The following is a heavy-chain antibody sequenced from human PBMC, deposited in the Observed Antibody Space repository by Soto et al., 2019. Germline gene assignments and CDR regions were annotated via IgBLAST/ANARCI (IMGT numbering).Heavy chain of an antibody. CDR2: INPNSGGT. V-gene: IGHV1-2*04. J-gene: IGHJ3*02. CDR3: ASGRYYYDSSGSPPDAFDI. CDR1: GYTFTGYY. D-gene: IGHD3-22*01. Sequence: ASVKVSCKASGYTFTGYYMHWVRQAPGQGLEWMGWINPNSGGTNYAQKFQGWVTMTRDTSISTAYMELSRLRSDDTAVYYCASGRYYYDSSGSPPDAFDIWGQGTMVTVSS.